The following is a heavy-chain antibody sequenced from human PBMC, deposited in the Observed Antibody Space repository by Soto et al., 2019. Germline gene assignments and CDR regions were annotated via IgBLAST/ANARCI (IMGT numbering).Heavy chain of an antibody. Sequence: QVQLQESGPGLVKPSETLSLTCSVSGGSISNHYWSWIRQPPGKGLEWNGYSYYNGNTNYNPSLKSRVTMSVDTSRNQISLKLTTVTAADTAVYYCTRANWYSAYWGQGTLVTVSS. V-gene: IGHV4-59*11. D-gene: IGHD1-7*01. CDR2: SYYNGNT. J-gene: IGHJ4*02. CDR3: TRANWYSAY. CDR1: GGSISNHY.